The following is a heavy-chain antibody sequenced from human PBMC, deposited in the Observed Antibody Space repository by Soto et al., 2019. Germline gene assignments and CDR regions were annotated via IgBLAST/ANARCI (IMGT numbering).Heavy chain of an antibody. J-gene: IGHJ4*02. Sequence: GGSLRLSCAASGFTVSSNYMSWVRQAPGKGLEWVSVIYSGGSTYYADSVKGRFTISRDNSKNTLYLQMNSLRAEDTAVYYCARGHRRTAAGLLDYWGQGTLVTVSS. CDR2: IYSGGST. CDR1: GFTVSSNY. CDR3: ARGHRRTAAGLLDY. V-gene: IGHV3-53*01. D-gene: IGHD6-13*01.